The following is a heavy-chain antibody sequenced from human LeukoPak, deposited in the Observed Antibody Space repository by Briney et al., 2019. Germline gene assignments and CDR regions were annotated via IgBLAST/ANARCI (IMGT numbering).Heavy chain of an antibody. V-gene: IGHV1-69*13. Sequence: SVKVSCKASGYTFTDYNIHWVRQAPGQGLEWMGGIIPIFGTANYAQKFQGRVTITADESTSTAYMELSRLRSEDPAVYYCARVSRAVPHWGQGTLVTVSS. J-gene: IGHJ1*01. D-gene: IGHD2/OR15-2a*01. CDR2: IIPIFGTA. CDR1: GYTFTDYN. CDR3: ARVSRAVPH.